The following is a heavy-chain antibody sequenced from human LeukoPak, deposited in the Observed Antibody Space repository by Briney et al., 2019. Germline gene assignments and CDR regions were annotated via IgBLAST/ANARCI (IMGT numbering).Heavy chain of an antibody. V-gene: IGHV4-30-4*08. D-gene: IGHD3-3*01. CDR2: IYYSGST. CDR3: ARVRTASLYDFRSGYYKDY. Sequence: SETLSLTCTVSGGSISSGDYYWSWIRQPPGKGLEWIGYIYYSGSTYYNPSLKSRVTISVDTSKNQFSLKLSSVTAADTAVYYCARVRTASLYDFRSGYYKDYWGQGTLVTVSS. J-gene: IGHJ4*02. CDR1: GGSISSGDYY.